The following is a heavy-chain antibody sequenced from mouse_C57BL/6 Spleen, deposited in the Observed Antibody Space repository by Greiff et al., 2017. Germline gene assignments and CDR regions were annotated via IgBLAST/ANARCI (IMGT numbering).Heavy chain of an antibody. V-gene: IGHV5-12*01. CDR2: ISNGGGST. CDR3: ARQGYYSNYLDY. J-gene: IGHJ4*01. CDR1: GFTFSDYY. D-gene: IGHD2-5*01. Sequence: EVQRVESGGGLVQPGGSLKLSCAASGFTFSDYYMYWVRQTPEKRLEWVAYISNGGGSTYYPDTVKGRFTISRDNAKNTLYLQMSRLKSEDTAMYYCARQGYYSNYLDYWGQGTSVTVSS.